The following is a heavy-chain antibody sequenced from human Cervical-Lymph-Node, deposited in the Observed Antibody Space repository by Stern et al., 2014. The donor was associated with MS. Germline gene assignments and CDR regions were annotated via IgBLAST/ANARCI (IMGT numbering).Heavy chain of an antibody. D-gene: IGHD2/OR15-2a*01. Sequence: QLQLQESGPGLVKPSGTLSLTCAVSGGSVSSTNWWSWVRQSPGKGLEGIGKIYHSGALHYRPSLRSRVSIPLATSKNHLSLPLTSVTAADTAVYYCARERQQYCNSEGCSYWYFDLWGRGTLVTVSS. CDR1: GGSVSSTNW. V-gene: IGHV4-4*02. J-gene: IGHJ2*01. CDR2: IYHSGAL. CDR3: ARERQQYCNSEGCSYWYFDL.